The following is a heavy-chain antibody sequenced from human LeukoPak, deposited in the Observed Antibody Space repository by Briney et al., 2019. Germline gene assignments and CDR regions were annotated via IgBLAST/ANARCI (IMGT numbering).Heavy chain of an antibody. CDR2: ISSSSSTI. CDR1: GFTFSSYS. D-gene: IGHD3-22*01. J-gene: IGHJ3*02. V-gene: IGHV3-48*04. Sequence: GGSLRLSCAASGFTFSSYSMNWVRRAPGKGLEWLSYISSSSSTIYYADSVKGRFTISRDNAKNSLYLQMNSLRAEDTAVYYCARAYYDSSGYRAPDAFDIWGQGTMVTVSS. CDR3: ARAYYDSSGYRAPDAFDI.